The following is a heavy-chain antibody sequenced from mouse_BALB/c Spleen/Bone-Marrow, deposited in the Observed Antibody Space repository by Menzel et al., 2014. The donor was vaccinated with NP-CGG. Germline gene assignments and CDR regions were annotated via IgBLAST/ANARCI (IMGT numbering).Heavy chain of an antibody. Sequence: VQLKESGGGLVQPGGSLKLSCAAPGFDFSGYWMTWVRQAPGKGLEWIGEINPDSSTINYTPSLKDKFIISRDNAKNALYLQMSKVRSEDTALYYCARPGYYGYQDVWGAGTTVTVSS. V-gene: IGHV4-1*02. CDR2: INPDSSTI. D-gene: IGHD1-2*01. J-gene: IGHJ1*01. CDR3: ARPGYYGYQDV. CDR1: GFDFSGYW.